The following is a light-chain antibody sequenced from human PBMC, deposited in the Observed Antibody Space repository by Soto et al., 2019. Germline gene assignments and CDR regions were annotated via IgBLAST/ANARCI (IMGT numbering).Light chain of an antibody. J-gene: IGLJ2*01. CDR1: ISDVGGYNY. CDR3: SSYTSSSTLVV. CDR2: EVS. V-gene: IGLV2-14*01. Sequence: QSALTQPASVSGSPGQSITISCTGTISDVGGYNYVSWYQHHPGKAPKLMIYEVSNRPSGVSNRFSGSKSGNTASLTISGLQAEDEADYYCSSYTSSSTLVVFGGGTKLTVL.